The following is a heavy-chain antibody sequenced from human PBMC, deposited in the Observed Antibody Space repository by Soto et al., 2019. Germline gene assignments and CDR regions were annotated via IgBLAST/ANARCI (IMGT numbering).Heavy chain of an antibody. CDR2: IRSKAYGGTT. V-gene: IGHV3-49*03. Sequence: LRLSCTASGFTFGDYAMSWFRQAPGKGLEWVGFIRSKAYGGTTEYAASVKGRFTISRDDSKSIAYLQMNSLKTEDTAVYYCTTSGYSGYGTYYYYYGMDVWGQGTTVTV. CDR3: TTSGYSGYGTYYYYYGMDV. J-gene: IGHJ6*02. CDR1: GFTFGDYA. D-gene: IGHD5-12*01.